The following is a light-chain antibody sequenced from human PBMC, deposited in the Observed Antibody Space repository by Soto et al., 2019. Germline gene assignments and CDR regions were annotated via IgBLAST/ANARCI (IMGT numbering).Light chain of an antibody. J-gene: IGKJ1*01. CDR2: AAS. Sequence: DIQMTQSHSSLSASVGDRFTITCRASQDISTYLNWYQQKPGKAPKLLIYAASSLQSGVPSRFSGSGSETDFTLTISSLQPEDFATYSCQQSYTTTWTLGQGSKVDI. V-gene: IGKV1-39*01. CDR1: QDISTY. CDR3: QQSYTTTWT.